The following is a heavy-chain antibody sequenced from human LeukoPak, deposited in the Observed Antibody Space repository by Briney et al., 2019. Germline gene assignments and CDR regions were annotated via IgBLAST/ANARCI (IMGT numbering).Heavy chain of an antibody. J-gene: IGHJ6*03. CDR3: ARGPPRGKYYYMDV. CDR2: IGTASDT. Sequence: GGSLRLSCAASGFTFSSFDMHWVRQPPGQGLEWVSSIGTASDTYYPGSVEGRFTLSRDNAKNSLYLQMNSLTAGDAAVYYCARGPPRGKYYYMDVWGKGTTVTVSS. D-gene: IGHD1-1*01. V-gene: IGHV3-13*01. CDR1: GFTFSSFD.